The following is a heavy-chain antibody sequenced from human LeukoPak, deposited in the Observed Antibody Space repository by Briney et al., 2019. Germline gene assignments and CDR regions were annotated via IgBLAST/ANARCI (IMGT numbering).Heavy chain of an antibody. J-gene: IGHJ6*02. CDR1: GGSITSSSYY. Sequence: RPSETLSLTCSVSGGSITSSSYYWSWIRQPPGKGLEWIGYIYYSGSTNYNPSLKSRVTISVDTSKNQFSLKLSSVTAADTAVYHCARITMVRGVMRYGMDVWGQGTTVTVSS. D-gene: IGHD3-10*01. V-gene: IGHV4-61*05. CDR2: IYYSGST. CDR3: ARITMVRGVMRYGMDV.